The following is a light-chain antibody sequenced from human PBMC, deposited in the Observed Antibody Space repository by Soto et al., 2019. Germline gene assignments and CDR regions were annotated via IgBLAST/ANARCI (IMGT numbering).Light chain of an antibody. CDR2: EVS. Sequence: QSDLTQPASVSGSPGQSITISCTGTSSDVGGYNYVSWYQQHPGKAPKLMIYEVSNRPSGVSNRFSGSKSGNTASLTISGLQAEDEAGYYCSSYTSSGVVFGEGTKLTVL. CDR1: SSDVGGYNY. V-gene: IGLV2-14*01. CDR3: SSYTSSGVV. J-gene: IGLJ2*01.